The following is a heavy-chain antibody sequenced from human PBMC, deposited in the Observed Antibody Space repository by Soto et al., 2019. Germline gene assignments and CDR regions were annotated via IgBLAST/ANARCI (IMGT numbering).Heavy chain of an antibody. CDR3: AKDKGVFNWATSYFDY. Sequence: GGSLRLSCAASGFTFSSYAMHWVRQAPGKGLEWVALTSYDGNNEYYTDSVKGRFTVSRDNSKNTLFLQMNSLRPEDTSVYYCAKDKGVFNWATSYFDYWGQGALVTVSS. D-gene: IGHD1-1*01. CDR2: TSYDGNNE. CDR1: GFTFSSYA. V-gene: IGHV3-30*18. J-gene: IGHJ4*02.